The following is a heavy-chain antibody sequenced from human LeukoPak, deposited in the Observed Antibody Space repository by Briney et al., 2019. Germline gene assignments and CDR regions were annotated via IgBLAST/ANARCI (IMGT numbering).Heavy chain of an antibody. J-gene: IGHJ4*02. CDR1: GYTFTSYY. CDR2: INPSGGST. CDR3: ARTTESYDRSGYWVYYFDY. D-gene: IGHD3-22*01. Sequence: ASVKASCKASGYTFTSYYMHWVRQAPGQGLEWMGIINPSGGSTSYAQKFQGRVTMTRDMSTSTVYMELSSLRSEDTAVYYCARTTESYDRSGYWVYYFDYWGQGTLVTVSS. V-gene: IGHV1-46*01.